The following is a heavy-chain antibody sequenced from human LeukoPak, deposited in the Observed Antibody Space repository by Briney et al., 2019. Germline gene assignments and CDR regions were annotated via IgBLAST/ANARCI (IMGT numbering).Heavy chain of an antibody. CDR3: AREMRSYPFDY. CDR2: IYTSGST. Sequence: SETLSLTCTVSGGSISSGSYYWSWIRQPAGKGLEWIGRIYTSGSTNYNPSLKSRVTISVDTSKNQFSLKLSSVTAADTAVYYCAREMRSYPFDYWGQGTLVTVSS. J-gene: IGHJ4*02. D-gene: IGHD1-26*01. V-gene: IGHV4-61*02. CDR1: GGSISSGSYY.